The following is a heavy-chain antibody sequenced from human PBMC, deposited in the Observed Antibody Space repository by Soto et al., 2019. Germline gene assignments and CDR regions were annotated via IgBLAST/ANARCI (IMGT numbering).Heavy chain of an antibody. D-gene: IGHD3-10*01. CDR3: ARDMVRGMDV. Sequence: GGSLRLSCAASGFTFSSYDMHWVRQATGKGLEWVSAIYTGGGTYYPGSVKGRFTISRENAKNSLYLQMNSLTAEDTAVYYCARDMVRGMDVWGQGTTVTVSS. CDR2: IYTGGGT. J-gene: IGHJ6*02. CDR1: GFTFSSYD. V-gene: IGHV3-13*01.